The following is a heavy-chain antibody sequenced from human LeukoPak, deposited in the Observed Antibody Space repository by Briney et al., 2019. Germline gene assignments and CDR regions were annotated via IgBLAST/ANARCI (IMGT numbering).Heavy chain of an antibody. CDR2: ISSNGGST. Sequence: GGSLRLSCAASGFTFSTYAMHWVRQAPGKGLEYVSAISSNGGSTYYANSVKGRFTISRDNSKNTLYLQMGSLRAEDMAVYYCARSQYSSSWFKYDYWGQGTLVTVSS. CDR1: GFTFSTYA. D-gene: IGHD6-13*01. CDR3: ARSQYSSSWFKYDY. V-gene: IGHV3-64*01. J-gene: IGHJ4*02.